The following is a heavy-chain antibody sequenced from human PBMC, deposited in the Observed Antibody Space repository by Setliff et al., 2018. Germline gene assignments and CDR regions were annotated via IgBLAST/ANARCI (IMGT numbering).Heavy chain of an antibody. CDR2: ISAYNGNT. V-gene: IGHV1-18*01. D-gene: IGHD3-3*01. CDR3: ARGFSKFYYYYYYYMDV. Sequence: ASVKVSCKVSGYTLTELSMPWVRQAPGQGLEWMGWISAYNGNTNYAQKLQGRVTMTTDTSTSTAYMELRSLRSDDTAVYYCARGFSKFYYYYYYYMDVWAKGTTVTVSS. CDR1: GYTLTELS. J-gene: IGHJ6*03.